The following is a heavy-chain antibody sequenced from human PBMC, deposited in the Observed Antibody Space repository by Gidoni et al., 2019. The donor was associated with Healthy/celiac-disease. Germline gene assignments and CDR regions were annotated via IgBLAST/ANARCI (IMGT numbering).Heavy chain of an antibody. CDR1: GCAFSSYA. J-gene: IGHJ6*02. V-gene: IGHV3-30*18. Sequence: QVQLVESGGGVVQPGRSLRLPCAASGCAFSSYAPHWVRQAPGKGLELVAVISYDGSNKYYADSVKGRFTISRDNSKNTLYLQMNSLRAEDTAVYYCAKEWGSSSPYYYYYYGMDVWGQGTTVTVSS. CDR3: AKEWGSSSPYYYYYYGMDV. CDR2: ISYDGSNK. D-gene: IGHD6-13*01.